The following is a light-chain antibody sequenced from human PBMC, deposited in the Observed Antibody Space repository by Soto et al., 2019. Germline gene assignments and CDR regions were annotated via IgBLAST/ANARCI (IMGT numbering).Light chain of an antibody. CDR2: DAL. V-gene: IGKV3-15*01. CDR1: QSVSTS. Sequence: FVITQSPAPLSLSPGERATLSCRPSQSVSTSSVWYQQKTGQAARLLIYDALPRATCIPASFSGSGSGTEFTLTISSLQHEEFAVYYCQQYNNRALITFGQGTRLEIK. CDR3: QQYNNRALIT. J-gene: IGKJ5*01.